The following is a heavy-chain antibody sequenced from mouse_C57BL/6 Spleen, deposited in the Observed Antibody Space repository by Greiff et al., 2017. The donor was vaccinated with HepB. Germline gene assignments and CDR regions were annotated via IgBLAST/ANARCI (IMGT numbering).Heavy chain of an antibody. D-gene: IGHD2-5*01. J-gene: IGHJ2*01. V-gene: IGHV1-59*01. Sequence: VQLQQSGAELVRPGTSVKLSCKASGYTFTSYWMHWVKQRPGQGLEWIGVIDPSDSYTNYNQKFKGKATLTVDTSSSTAYMQLSSLTSEDSAVYYCARRSNYGYFDYWGQGTTLTVSS. CDR3: ARRSNYGYFDY. CDR2: IDPSDSYT. CDR1: GYTFTSYW.